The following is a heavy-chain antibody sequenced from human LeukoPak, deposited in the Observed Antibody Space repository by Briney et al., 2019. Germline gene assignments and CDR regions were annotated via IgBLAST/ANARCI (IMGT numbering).Heavy chain of an antibody. D-gene: IGHD2-15*01. CDR2: ISTGGNYM. J-gene: IGHJ4*02. Sequence: GGSLRLSCAASGFTFSDYSMNWVRQAPGKGLEWVSSISTGGNYMYYADSMKGRFTISRDNAKNSLYLQMNSLRAEDTAVYYCAKVAGGAATRPLYFDYWGQGTLVTVSS. V-gene: IGHV3-21*01. CDR3: AKVAGGAATRPLYFDY. CDR1: GFTFSDYS.